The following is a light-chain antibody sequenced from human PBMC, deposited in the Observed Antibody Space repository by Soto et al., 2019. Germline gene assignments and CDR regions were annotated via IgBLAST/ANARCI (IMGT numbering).Light chain of an antibody. V-gene: IGLV2-11*01. CDR3: CSYAGSYASDYV. CDR1: SSDVGAYDY. J-gene: IGLJ1*01. CDR2: DVT. Sequence: QSAPTQPPSVSGSPGQSVTISCTGTSSDVGAYDYVSWYQQHPGKAPKLMIYDVTKRPSGVPDRFSGSKSGNTASLTISGLQAEDEADYYCCSYAGSYASDYVFGAGTKVTVL.